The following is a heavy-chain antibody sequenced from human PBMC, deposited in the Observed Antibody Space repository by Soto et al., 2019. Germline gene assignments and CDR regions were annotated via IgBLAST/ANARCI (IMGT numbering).Heavy chain of an antibody. D-gene: IGHD2-21*02. CDR3: ARYPAAVVVTLNWFDP. Sequence: QVQLQESGPGLVKPSQTLSLTCTVSGGSISSGGYYWSWIRQHPGKGLEWIGYIYYSGSTYYNPSIRSRLTISVDQTKNQFTLKLSSVTAADTAVYYCARYPAAVVVTLNWFDPWGPGTLVTVSS. CDR1: GGSISSGGYY. V-gene: IGHV4-31*03. CDR2: IYYSGST. J-gene: IGHJ5*02.